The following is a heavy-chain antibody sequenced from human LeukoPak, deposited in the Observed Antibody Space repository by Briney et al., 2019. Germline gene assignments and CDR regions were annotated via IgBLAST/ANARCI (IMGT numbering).Heavy chain of an antibody. CDR2: INSDGSYI. Sequence: GGSLRLSCAASGFTFSSHWMTWVRQAPGKGLEWVACINSDGSYIQYVDSVKGRFSISRDNAKNTLYLQMNSLRPEDTADYYCARGSAYSDYYYYGMDVWGQGTMVTVS. V-gene: IGHV3-7*01. CDR1: GFTFSSHW. CDR3: ARGSAYSDYYYYGMDV. J-gene: IGHJ6*02. D-gene: IGHD4-11*01.